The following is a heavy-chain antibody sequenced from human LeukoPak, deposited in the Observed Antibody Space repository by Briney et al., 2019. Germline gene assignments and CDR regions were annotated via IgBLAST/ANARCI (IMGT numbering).Heavy chain of an antibody. Sequence: PGGSLRLSCAASGFTFSSYAMHWVRQAPGKGLEWVAVISYDGSNKYYADSVKGRFTISRDNSKNTLYLQMNSLRAEDTAVYYCAKDGYCSGGSCYPNFFDYWGQGTPVTVSS. CDR3: AKDGYCSGGSCYPNFFDY. CDR1: GFTFSSYA. V-gene: IGHV3-30-3*01. D-gene: IGHD2-15*01. J-gene: IGHJ4*02. CDR2: ISYDGSNK.